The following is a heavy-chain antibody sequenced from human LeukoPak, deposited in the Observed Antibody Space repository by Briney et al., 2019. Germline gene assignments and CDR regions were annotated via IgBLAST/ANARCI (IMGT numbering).Heavy chain of an antibody. CDR3: AIPSIAAAGYFDY. V-gene: IGHV1-69*05. CDR2: IVPIFGTA. Sequence: ASVKVSCKASGYTFTSYGISWVRQAPGQGLEWMGGIVPIFGTANYAQKFQGRVTITTDESTSTAYMELSSLRSEDTAVYYCAIPSIAAAGYFDYWGQGTLVTVSS. CDR1: GYTFTSYG. D-gene: IGHD6-13*01. J-gene: IGHJ4*02.